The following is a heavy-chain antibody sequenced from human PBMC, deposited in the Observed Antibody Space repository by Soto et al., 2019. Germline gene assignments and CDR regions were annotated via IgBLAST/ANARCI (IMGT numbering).Heavy chain of an antibody. CDR3: ARDGQQLAPYAMDV. D-gene: IGHD1-1*01. CDR2: IWYDGSHT. Sequence: QVQLVESGGGVVQPGRSLRLSCAASGFIFKHHAMHWVRQAAGKGLEWVAQIWYDGSHTYYTDSVKGRFTISRDNLKDMVYLQMGSLRAEDTAVYYCARDGQQLAPYAMDVWGQGTTVTVSS. V-gene: IGHV3-33*01. J-gene: IGHJ6*02. CDR1: GFIFKHHA.